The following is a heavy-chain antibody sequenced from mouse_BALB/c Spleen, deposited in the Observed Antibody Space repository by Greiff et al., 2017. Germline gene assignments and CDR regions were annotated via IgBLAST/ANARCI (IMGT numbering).Heavy chain of an antibody. CDR3: AREGLRREFAY. CDR2: IWAGGST. J-gene: IGHJ3*01. V-gene: IGHV2-9*02. Sequence: VKLMESGPGLVAPSQSLSITCTVSGFSLTSYGVHWVRQPPGKGLEWLGVIWAGGSTNYHSALMSRLSISKDNSKSQVFLKMNSLQTDDTAMYYCAREGLRREFAYWGQGTLVTVAA. D-gene: IGHD2-4*01. CDR1: GFSLTSYG.